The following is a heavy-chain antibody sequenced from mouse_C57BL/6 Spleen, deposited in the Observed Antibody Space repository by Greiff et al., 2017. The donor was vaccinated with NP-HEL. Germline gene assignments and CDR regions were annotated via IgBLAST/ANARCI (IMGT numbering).Heavy chain of an antibody. D-gene: IGHD2-4*01. Sequence: QVQLQQSGAELVRPGASVTLSCKASGYTFTDYEMHWVKQTPVHGLEWIGAIDPETGGTAYNQKFKGKAILTADKSSSTAYMELRSLTSEDSAVYYCTSIYYDYGGFAYWGQGTLVTVSA. CDR1: GYTFTDYE. V-gene: IGHV1-15*01. J-gene: IGHJ3*01. CDR3: TSIYYDYGGFAY. CDR2: IDPETGGT.